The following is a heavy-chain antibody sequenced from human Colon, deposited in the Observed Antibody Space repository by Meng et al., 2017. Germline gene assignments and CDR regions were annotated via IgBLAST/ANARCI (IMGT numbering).Heavy chain of an antibody. Sequence: GSLRLSCAVYGGSFSGYYWSWIRQPPGKGLEWIGEINHSGSTNYNPSLKSRVTISVDTSKNQFSLKLSSVTAADTAVYYCARVGGEYSSGGAYYFDYWGQGTRVTGAS. CDR1: GGSFSGYY. J-gene: IGHJ4*02. D-gene: IGHD6-19*01. CDR2: INHSGST. V-gene: IGHV4-34*01. CDR3: ARVGGEYSSGGAYYFDY.